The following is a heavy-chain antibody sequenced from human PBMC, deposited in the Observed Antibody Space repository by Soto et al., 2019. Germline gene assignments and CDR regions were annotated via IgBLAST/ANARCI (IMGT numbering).Heavy chain of an antibody. CDR1: GFTFSNYG. J-gene: IGHJ4*02. CDR2: ISFDGSNK. V-gene: IGHV3-30*03. CDR3: AGPTYYYDSSGPPAY. D-gene: IGHD3-22*01. Sequence: GGSLRLSCAASGFTFSNYGMHWVRQTPGKGLEWVAVISFDGSNKYYVGSVKGRFTISRDNSKNTLFLQMDSLRAEDTAVYYCAGPTYYYDSSGPPAYWGQGTLVTVSS.